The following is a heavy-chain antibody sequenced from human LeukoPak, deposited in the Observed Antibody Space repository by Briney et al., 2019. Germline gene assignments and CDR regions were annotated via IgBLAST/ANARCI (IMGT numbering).Heavy chain of an antibody. CDR2: INPNSGGT. CDR3: AREYYYSSGNYYNRIDY. J-gene: IGHJ4*02. Sequence: ASVKVSCKASGYTFTGYYMHWVRQAPGQGLEWMGWINPNSGGTNYAQKFQGRVTMTRDKSISTAYMVLNRLRSDDTAVYSCAREYYYSSGNYYNRIDYWGQGTLVTVSS. CDR1: GYTFTGYY. V-gene: IGHV1-2*02. D-gene: IGHD3-10*01.